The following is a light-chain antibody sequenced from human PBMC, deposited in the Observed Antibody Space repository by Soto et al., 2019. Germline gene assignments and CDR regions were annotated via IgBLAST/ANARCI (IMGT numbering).Light chain of an antibody. CDR1: SSNIGTNT. J-gene: IGLJ1*01. CDR2: NNH. CDR3: AAWDDSLDGFYV. V-gene: IGLV1-44*01. Sequence: QSALTQPPSASGTPGQRVTISCSGSSSNIGTNTVNWYLQLPGTAPKLLMYNNHQRPSGVPERFSGSKSGTTASLAIGGRPSEDEADYYCAAWDDSLDGFYVFGSGTKLTVL.